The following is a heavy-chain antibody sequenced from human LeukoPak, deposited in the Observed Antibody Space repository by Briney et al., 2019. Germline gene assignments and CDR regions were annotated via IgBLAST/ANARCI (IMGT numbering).Heavy chain of an antibody. V-gene: IGHV4-59*01. J-gene: IGHJ5*02. CDR3: ARVPYSSSPA. CDR1: GGSLNNYY. Sequence: PSETLSHTCTVSGGSLNNYYWSWIRQPPGKGLEWIGYIYYSGSTTYNPSLKSRVTISVDTSKNQFSLKLSSVTAADTAVYYCARVPYSSSPAWGRGTLVTVSS. CDR2: IYYSGST. D-gene: IGHD6-13*01.